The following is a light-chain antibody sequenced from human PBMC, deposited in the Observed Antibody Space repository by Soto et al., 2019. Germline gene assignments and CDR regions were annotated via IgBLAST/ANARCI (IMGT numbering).Light chain of an antibody. CDR2: EGS. Sequence: QSALTQPASVSGSPGQSITISCTGTSSDVGSYNLVSWYQQHPGKVPKLMIYEGSMRPSGVSNRFSGSKSGNTASLTISGLQAEDEADYYCCSYAGTSTYVVFGGGTKVTVL. J-gene: IGLJ2*01. CDR3: CSYAGTSTYVV. CDR1: SSDVGSYNL. V-gene: IGLV2-23*01.